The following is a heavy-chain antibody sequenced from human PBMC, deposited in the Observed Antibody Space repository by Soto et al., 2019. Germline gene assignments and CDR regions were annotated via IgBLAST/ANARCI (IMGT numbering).Heavy chain of an antibody. Sequence: QVHLVQSGAEVKTPGASIKVSCKTSGYTFTDYYINWVRQAPGQGLEWLGRAIPNSGYRNSPQNFKARLTMTWDTAVTTAYMELGGLTFDDTAIYYCAIDGVGRATGFDYWGPGPLVTVSS. CDR2: AIPNSGYR. D-gene: IGHD1-26*01. CDR1: GYTFTDYY. V-gene: IGHV1-2*06. CDR3: AIDGVGRATGFDY. J-gene: IGHJ4*02.